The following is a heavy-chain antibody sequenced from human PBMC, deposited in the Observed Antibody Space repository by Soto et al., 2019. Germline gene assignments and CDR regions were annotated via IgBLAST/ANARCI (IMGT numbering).Heavy chain of an antibody. CDR2: IIPILGIA. D-gene: IGHD2-2*01. CDR1: GGTFSSYT. J-gene: IGHJ4*02. CDR3: ARYCSSTSCYVPGFDY. V-gene: IGHV1-69*02. Sequence: QVQLVQSGAEVKKPGSSVKVSCKASGGTFSSYTISWVRQAPGQGLEWMGRIIPILGIANYAQKVQGRVTITADKSTSTAYKELSSLRSEDTAGYYCARYCSSTSCYVPGFDYWGQGTLVTVSS.